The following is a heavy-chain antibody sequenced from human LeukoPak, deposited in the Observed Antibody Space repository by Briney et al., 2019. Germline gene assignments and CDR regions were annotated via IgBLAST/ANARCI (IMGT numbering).Heavy chain of an antibody. V-gene: IGHV4-39*01. J-gene: IGHJ4*02. D-gene: IGHD2-2*01. CDR1: GGSISSSSYY. CDR2: IYYSGST. Sequence: SETLSLTCTVSGGSISSSSYYWGWIRQPPGKGLEWIGRIYYSGSTYYNPSLKSRVTISVDTSKNQFSLKLSSVTAADTAVYYCARPQIETGLAVVPAAWFDYWGQGTLVTVSS. CDR3: ARPQIETGLAVVPAAWFDY.